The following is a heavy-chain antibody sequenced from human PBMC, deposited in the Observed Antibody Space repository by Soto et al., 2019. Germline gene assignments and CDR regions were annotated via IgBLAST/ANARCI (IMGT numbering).Heavy chain of an antibody. J-gene: IGHJ4*02. Sequence: GGSLRLSCAASGFTFSNYGMHWVRQAPGKGLEWVAVIWDDGSNKYYADSVKGRFTISRDNSKNTLYLQMNSLRAEDTAVYYCARIGSWALNFDYWGQGTLVTVSS. D-gene: IGHD6-13*01. CDR2: IWDDGSNK. CDR3: ARIGSWALNFDY. V-gene: IGHV3-33*01. CDR1: GFTFSNYG.